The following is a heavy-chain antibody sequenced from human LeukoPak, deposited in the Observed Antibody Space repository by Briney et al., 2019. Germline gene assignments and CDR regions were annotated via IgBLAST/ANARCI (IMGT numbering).Heavy chain of an antibody. Sequence: SETLSLTCTASGGSISSSSYYWGWIRQPPGKGLEWIGSIYYSGSTYYNPSLKSRVTISVDTSKNQFSLKLSSVTAADTAVYYCARRFSTYFDYWGQGTLVTVSS. V-gene: IGHV4-39*01. CDR3: ARRFSTYFDY. CDR2: IYYSGST. CDR1: GGSISSSSYY. D-gene: IGHD3-3*01. J-gene: IGHJ4*02.